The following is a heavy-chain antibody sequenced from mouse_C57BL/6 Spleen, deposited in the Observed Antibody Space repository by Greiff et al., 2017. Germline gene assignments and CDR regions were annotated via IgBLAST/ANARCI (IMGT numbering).Heavy chain of an antibody. V-gene: IGHV1-64*01. CDR1: GYTFTSYW. J-gene: IGHJ1*03. CDR3: AREGIYYGNFYWYFDV. CDR2: IHPNSGST. Sequence: FQLQQPGAELVKPGASVKLSCKASGYTFTSYWMHWVKQRPGQGLEWIGMIHPNSGSTNYNEKFKSKATLTVDKSSSTAYMQLSSLTSEDSAVYYCAREGIYYGNFYWYFDVWGTGTTVTVSS. D-gene: IGHD2-1*01.